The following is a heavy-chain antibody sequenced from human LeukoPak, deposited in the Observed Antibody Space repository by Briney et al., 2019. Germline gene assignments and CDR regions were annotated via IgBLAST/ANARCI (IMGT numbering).Heavy chain of an antibody. CDR3: AKVGYSYGLDY. CDR1: GGSISSYY. Sequence: SETLSLTCTVSGGSISSYYWSWIRQPPGKGLEWIGYIYYSGSTNYNPSLKSRVTISVDTSKNQFSLKLSSVTAADTAVYYCAKVGYSYGLDYWGQGTLVTVSS. V-gene: IGHV4-59*01. CDR2: IYYSGST. D-gene: IGHD5-18*01. J-gene: IGHJ4*02.